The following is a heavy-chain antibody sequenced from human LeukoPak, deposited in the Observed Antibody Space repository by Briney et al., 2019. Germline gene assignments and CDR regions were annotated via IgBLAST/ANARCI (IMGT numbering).Heavy chain of an antibody. J-gene: IGHJ4*02. Sequence: SETLSLTCTVSGGSVSSYYWSWIRQPPGKGLEWIGYIYSSGNTNYSSSLKSRLTISVDTSKNQFSLILTSVTAADTAVYYCARHDNYVSFDYWGQGALVTVSS. D-gene: IGHD5-24*01. V-gene: IGHV4-59*08. CDR1: GGSVSSYY. CDR3: ARHDNYVSFDY. CDR2: IYSSGNT.